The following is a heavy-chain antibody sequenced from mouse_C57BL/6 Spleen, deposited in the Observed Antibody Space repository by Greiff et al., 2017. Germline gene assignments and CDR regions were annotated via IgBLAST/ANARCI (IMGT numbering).Heavy chain of an antibody. D-gene: IGHD1-1*01. CDR3: ARFDTTVVDWYFDV. Sequence: QVQLQQPGAELVKPGASVKLSCKASGYTFTSYWMQWVKQRPGQGLEWIGEIDPSDSYTNYNQKFKGKATLTVDTSSSTAYMQLSSLTSEDSAVYYCARFDTTVVDWYFDVWGTGTTVTVSS. V-gene: IGHV1-50*01. J-gene: IGHJ1*03. CDR2: IDPSDSYT. CDR1: GYTFTSYW.